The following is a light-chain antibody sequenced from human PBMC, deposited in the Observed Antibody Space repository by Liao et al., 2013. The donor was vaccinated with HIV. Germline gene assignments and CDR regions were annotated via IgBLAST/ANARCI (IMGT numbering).Light chain of an antibody. J-gene: IGLJ3*02. CDR2: EDS. CDR3: QAWDSNSWV. Sequence: YDLTQPPSVSVSPGQTASITCSGDTLGEKYVTWYQQRPGQSPVVVIYEDSKRPSGIPERFSGSNSGNTATLTISGTQTMDEADYYCQAWDSNSWVFGGGTELTVL. V-gene: IGLV3-1*01. CDR1: TLGEKY.